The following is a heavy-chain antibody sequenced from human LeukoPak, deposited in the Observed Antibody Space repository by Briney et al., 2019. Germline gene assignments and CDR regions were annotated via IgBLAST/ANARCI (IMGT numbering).Heavy chain of an antibody. Sequence: GESLKISCKGSGYSFTSYWISWVRQMPGKGLEWMGRIDPSDSYTNYSPSFQGHVTISADKSISTAYLQWSSLKASDTAMYYCARVLYNGSGSHTPQYCYYGMDVWGQGTTVTVSS. CDR3: ARVLYNGSGSHTPQYCYYGMDV. V-gene: IGHV5-10-1*01. D-gene: IGHD3-10*01. J-gene: IGHJ6*02. CDR2: IDPSDSYT. CDR1: GYSFTSYW.